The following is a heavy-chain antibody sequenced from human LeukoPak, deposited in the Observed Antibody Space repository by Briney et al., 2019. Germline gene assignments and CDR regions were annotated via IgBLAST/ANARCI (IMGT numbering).Heavy chain of an antibody. Sequence: PSETLSLTCAVYGGSFSVYYWSWIRQPPGKGLEWIGEINHSGSTNYNPSLKSRVTISVDTSKNQFSLKLSSVTAADTAVYYCARVRYYYGSGSGIYYYYYYGMDVWGQGTTVTVSS. CDR2: INHSGST. J-gene: IGHJ6*02. CDR1: GGSFSVYY. CDR3: ARVRYYYGSGSGIYYYYYYGMDV. V-gene: IGHV4-34*01. D-gene: IGHD3-10*01.